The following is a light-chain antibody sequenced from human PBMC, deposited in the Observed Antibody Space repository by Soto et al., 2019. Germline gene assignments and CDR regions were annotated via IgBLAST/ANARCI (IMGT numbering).Light chain of an antibody. CDR3: LQSYSTPLS. Sequence: DIQMTHPQSSLSAPLGAVFPITCRAGPSMGSYLNWYQQKPGKAPKLLIYAASSLESGVPSRFSGSGSGTDFTLTISSLQPEDFATYYCLQSYSTPLSFGGGTKVEIK. J-gene: IGKJ4*01. CDR2: AAS. V-gene: IGKV1-39*01. CDR1: PSMGSY.